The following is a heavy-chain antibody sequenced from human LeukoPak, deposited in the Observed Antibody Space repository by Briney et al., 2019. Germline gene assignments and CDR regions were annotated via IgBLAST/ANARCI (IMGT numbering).Heavy chain of an antibody. Sequence: PGGSLRLSCAASGFTFSSYGMHWVRQAPGMGLEWVAVIWYDGSNKYYADSVKGRFTISRDNSKNTLYLQMNSLRAEDTAVYYCARGGDIVVVPAAMSLDYWGQGTLVTVSS. D-gene: IGHD2-2*01. V-gene: IGHV3-33*01. CDR3: ARGGDIVVVPAAMSLDY. J-gene: IGHJ4*02. CDR2: IWYDGSNK. CDR1: GFTFSSYG.